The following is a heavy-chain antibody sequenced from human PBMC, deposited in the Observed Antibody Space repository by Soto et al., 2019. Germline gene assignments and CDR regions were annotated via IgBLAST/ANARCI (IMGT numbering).Heavy chain of an antibody. V-gene: IGHV1-8*01. D-gene: IGHD4-17*01. CDR1: GYTFTSYD. Sequence: QVQLVQSGAEVKKPGASVKVSCKASGYTFTSYDINWVRQATGQGLAWMGWMNPNSGNTGYAQKFQGRVIMTRNTSISTAYMELSSLRSEDTAVYYCARVMKIRMTTVTKTYYYYMDVWGKGTTVTVSS. J-gene: IGHJ6*03. CDR2: MNPNSGNT. CDR3: ARVMKIRMTTVTKTYYYYMDV.